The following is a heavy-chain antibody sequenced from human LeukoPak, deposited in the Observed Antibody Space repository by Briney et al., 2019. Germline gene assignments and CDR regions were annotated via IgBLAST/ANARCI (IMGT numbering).Heavy chain of an antibody. V-gene: IGHV3-23*01. CDR3: AKDPAAAGKRGWFDP. CDR1: GFTFSSYA. CDR2: ISGSGGST. Sequence: GGSLRLSCAASGFTFSSYAMSWVRQAPGKGLEWVSAISGSGGSTYYADSVKGRFTISRDNSKNTLYLQMNSLRAEDTAVYYCAKDPAAAGKRGWFDPWGQGTLVTVSS. D-gene: IGHD6-13*01. J-gene: IGHJ5*02.